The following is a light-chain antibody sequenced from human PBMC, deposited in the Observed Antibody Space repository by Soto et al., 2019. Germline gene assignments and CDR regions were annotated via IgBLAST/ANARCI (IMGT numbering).Light chain of an antibody. V-gene: IGLV2-8*01. J-gene: IGLJ1*01. CDR3: CSFAGGTNLV. Sequence: SVLIQPPSASGSPGQSVTISCTGTRRDIGGYDFVSWYQQHPGKAPKLLISEVTKRPSGVPDRFSGSKSGNTASLTISGLQSDDEADYYCCSFAGGTNLVFGTGTKVTVL. CDR2: EVT. CDR1: RRDIGGYDF.